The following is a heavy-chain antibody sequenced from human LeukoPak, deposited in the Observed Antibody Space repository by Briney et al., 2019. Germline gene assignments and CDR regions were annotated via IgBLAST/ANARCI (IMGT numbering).Heavy chain of an antibody. CDR2: ISGSGGST. Sequence: GGSLRLSCAASGFTFSSYAMSWVRQAPGKGLEWVSAISGSGGSTYYADSVKGRFTISRDNSKNTLYLQMNSLRAEDTAVYYCAKGGLGSSWYNWFDPWGQGTLVTVSS. CDR1: GFTFSSYA. V-gene: IGHV3-23*01. CDR3: AKGGLGSSWYNWFDP. D-gene: IGHD6-13*01. J-gene: IGHJ5*02.